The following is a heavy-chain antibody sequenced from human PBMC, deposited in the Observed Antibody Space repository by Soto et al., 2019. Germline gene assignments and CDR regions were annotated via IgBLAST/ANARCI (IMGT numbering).Heavy chain of an antibody. CDR1: GFTFSSYA. Sequence: EVQLLESGGGLVQPGGSLRLSCAASGFTFSSYAMSWVRQAPGKELEWVSAISGSGGSTYYADSVKVRFTIYRDNSKNPLYLQMNSLRAEDTAVYYCAKALFGGVIVVGFDYWGQVTLVTVSS. D-gene: IGHD3-16*02. CDR3: AKALFGGVIVVGFDY. CDR2: ISGSGGST. J-gene: IGHJ4*02. V-gene: IGHV3-23*01.